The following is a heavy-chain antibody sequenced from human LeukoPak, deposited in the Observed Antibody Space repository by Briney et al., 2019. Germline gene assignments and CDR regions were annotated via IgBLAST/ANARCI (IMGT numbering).Heavy chain of an antibody. CDR1: GGSISSYY. Sequence: SETLSLTCTVSGGSISSYYWSWIRQPAGRGLEWIGRIYSTGSTNYNPSLKSRVTMSVDTSKNQFSLKLSSVTAADTAVYYCVRYSSGWYGDFDYWGQGTLVTVSS. V-gene: IGHV4-4*07. J-gene: IGHJ4*02. D-gene: IGHD6-19*01. CDR2: IYSTGST. CDR3: VRYSSGWYGDFDY.